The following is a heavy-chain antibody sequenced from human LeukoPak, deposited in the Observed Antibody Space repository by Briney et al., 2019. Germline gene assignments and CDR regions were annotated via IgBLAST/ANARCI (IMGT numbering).Heavy chain of an antibody. CDR3: TRPGTYYDILTSYYLDRDYYYMDV. D-gene: IGHD3-9*01. CDR1: GFTFSGSA. V-gene: IGHV3-73*01. CDR2: IRSKANSYAT. J-gene: IGHJ6*03. Sequence: GGSLRLSCAASGFTFSGSAMHWVRQASGKGLEWVGRIRSKANSYATAYAASVKGRFTISRDDSRNTAYLQMNSLKTEDTAVYYCTRPGTYYDILTSYYLDRDYYYMDVWGKGTTVTVSS.